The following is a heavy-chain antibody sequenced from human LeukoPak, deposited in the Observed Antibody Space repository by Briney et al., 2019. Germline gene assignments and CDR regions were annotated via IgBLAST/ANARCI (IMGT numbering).Heavy chain of an antibody. V-gene: IGHV4-34*01. J-gene: IGHJ4*02. D-gene: IGHD6-13*01. CDR1: GESFSGYY. CDR2: INHSGST. CDR3: ARHVRIAAAGTPYFDY. Sequence: PSETLSLTCAVYGESFSGYYWSWIRQPPGKGLEWIGEINHSGSTNYNPSLKSRVTISVDTSKNQFSLKLSSVTAADTAVYYCARHVRIAAAGTPYFDYWGQGTLVTVSS.